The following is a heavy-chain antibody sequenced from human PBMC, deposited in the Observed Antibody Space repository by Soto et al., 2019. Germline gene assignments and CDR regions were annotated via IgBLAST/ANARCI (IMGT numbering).Heavy chain of an antibody. CDR1: GFTFSSYA. Sequence: GGSLRLSCAASGFTFSSYAMSWVRQAPGKGLEWVSAISGSGGSTYYADSVKGRFTISRDNSKNTLYLQMNSLRAEDTAVYYCAKNEAKYGSGSADYWGQGTLVTVSS. V-gene: IGHV3-23*01. CDR2: ISGSGGST. J-gene: IGHJ4*02. D-gene: IGHD3-10*01. CDR3: AKNEAKYGSGSADY.